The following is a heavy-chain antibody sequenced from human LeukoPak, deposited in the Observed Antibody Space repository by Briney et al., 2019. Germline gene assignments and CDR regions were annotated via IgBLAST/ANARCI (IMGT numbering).Heavy chain of an antibody. CDR3: TRVGVVPAVITGFDY. V-gene: IGHV3-21*01. Sequence: GGSLRLSCAASGFTFSSYSMNWVRQAPGKGLEWVSSISSSSSYIYYADSVKGRFTISRDNAKNSLYLQMNSLRAEDTAVYYCTRVGVVPAVITGFDYWGQGTLVTVSS. D-gene: IGHD2-2*01. CDR1: GFTFSSYS. J-gene: IGHJ4*02. CDR2: ISSSSSYI.